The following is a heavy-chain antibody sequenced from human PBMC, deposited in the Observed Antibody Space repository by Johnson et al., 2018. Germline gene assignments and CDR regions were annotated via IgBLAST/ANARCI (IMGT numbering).Heavy chain of an antibody. Sequence: VQLVEAGGGVVRPGGSLRLSCAASGFTFHDYGMSWVRQAPGKGPEWVSGINWSDNRKGYADSLRGRFTISRDNAKQSLYLQMNSLRAGDTAVYYCARARPRGYSYGTDAFDIWGQGTMVTVSS. J-gene: IGHJ3*02. CDR2: INWSDNRK. V-gene: IGHV3-20*04. CDR3: ARARPRGYSYGTDAFDI. D-gene: IGHD5-18*01. CDR1: GFTFHDYG.